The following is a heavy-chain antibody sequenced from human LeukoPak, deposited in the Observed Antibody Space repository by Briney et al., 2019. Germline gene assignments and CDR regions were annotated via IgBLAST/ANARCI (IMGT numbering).Heavy chain of an antibody. V-gene: IGHV3-9*01. CDR3: AADSSSWFPVDFDF. D-gene: IGHD6-13*01. CDR2: ISWNSGNI. J-gene: IGHJ4*02. Sequence: GGSLRLSCAASGFTFYNYWMHWVRQGPGKGLEWVSGISWNSGNIAYAGSVKGRFTISRDNAKRSLYLQMNSLRPEDTALYYCAADSSSWFPVDFDFWGQGALVTVSS. CDR1: GFTFYNYW.